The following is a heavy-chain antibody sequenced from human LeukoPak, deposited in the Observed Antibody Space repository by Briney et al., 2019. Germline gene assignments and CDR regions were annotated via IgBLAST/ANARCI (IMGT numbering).Heavy chain of an antibody. Sequence: ASVKVSCKASGYTFTSYYMHWVRQAPGQGLEWMGIINPNGGSTSYAQKFQGRVTMTRDMSTSTVYMELSSLRSEDTAVYYCARVGGRATVTTYYYYMDVWGKGTTVTVSS. CDR2: INPNGGST. CDR3: ARVGGRATVTTYYYYMDV. J-gene: IGHJ6*03. CDR1: GYTFTSYY. V-gene: IGHV1-46*01. D-gene: IGHD4-17*01.